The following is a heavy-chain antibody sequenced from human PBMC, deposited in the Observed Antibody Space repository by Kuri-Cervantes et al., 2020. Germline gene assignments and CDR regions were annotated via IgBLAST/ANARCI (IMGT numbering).Heavy chain of an antibody. V-gene: IGHV1-8*01. Sequence: ASVKVSCKASGYTFTSYDINWVRQATGQGLEWMGWMNPNSGNTGYAQKFQGRVTMSRNTSISTAYMELSSLRSEDTAVYYCASPVAAPAYYGMDVWGQGTTVTVSS. CDR1: GYTFTSYD. CDR3: ASPVAAPAYYGMDV. CDR2: MNPNSGNT. J-gene: IGHJ6*02. D-gene: IGHD6-13*01.